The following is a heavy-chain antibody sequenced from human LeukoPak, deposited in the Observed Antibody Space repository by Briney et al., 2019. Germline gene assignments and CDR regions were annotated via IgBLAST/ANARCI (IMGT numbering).Heavy chain of an antibody. V-gene: IGHV3-23*01. CDR1: GFTFNKFA. CDR3: ARDKVVPAARVGNWFDP. Sequence: GGSLRLSCAASGFTFNKFAMTWVRQAPGKGLEWVSTIADAGTYYADSVKGRFTISRDNSNNMLYLQLNSLRADDTAMYYCARDKVVPAARVGNWFDPWGQGTLITVSS. CDR2: IADAGT. J-gene: IGHJ5*02. D-gene: IGHD2-2*01.